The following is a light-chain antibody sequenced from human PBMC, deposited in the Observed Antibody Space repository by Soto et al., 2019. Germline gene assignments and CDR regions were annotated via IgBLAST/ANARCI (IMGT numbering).Light chain of an antibody. Sequence: DIQLTQSPSFLSASVGDRVTVTCRASQGINSYLAWYQQKPGKAPKLLIYAASTLQSGVPSRFSGSGSGTDFTPTISSLQPEDFATYYCQQSYSTPRTFGQGTKVDI. J-gene: IGKJ1*01. V-gene: IGKV1-9*01. CDR1: QGINSY. CDR3: QQSYSTPRT. CDR2: AAS.